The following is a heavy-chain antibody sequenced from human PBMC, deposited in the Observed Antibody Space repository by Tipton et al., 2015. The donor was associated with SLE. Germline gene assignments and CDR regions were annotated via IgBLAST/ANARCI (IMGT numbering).Heavy chain of an antibody. CDR2: LYYSGNT. V-gene: IGHV4-39*07. Sequence: LRLSCTVSGGSIRSSRHFWGWIRQPPGKGLEWIGVLYYSGNTYYNLSLKSPVTLSIDTSKNQFSLKMRSVTAADTAVYFCARGYCSDGVCYGFGFFDYWGQGNLVTVSS. CDR3: ARGYCSDGVCYGFGFFDY. D-gene: IGHD2-8*01. J-gene: IGHJ4*02. CDR1: GGSIRSSRHF.